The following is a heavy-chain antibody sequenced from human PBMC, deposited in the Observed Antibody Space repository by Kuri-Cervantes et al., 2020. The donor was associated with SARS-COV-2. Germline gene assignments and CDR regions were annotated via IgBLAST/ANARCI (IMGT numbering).Heavy chain of an antibody. J-gene: IGHJ4*02. Sequence: ASVKVSCKASGYTFTGYYMHWVRQAPGQGLEWMGWINPNSGGTNYAQKFQGRVTMTRDTSISTAYMELSRLRSDDTAVYYCARDYGSGSPRFFDHWGQGTQVTVSS. D-gene: IGHD3-10*01. CDR1: GYTFTGYY. V-gene: IGHV1-2*02. CDR3: ARDYGSGSPRFFDH. CDR2: INPNSGGT.